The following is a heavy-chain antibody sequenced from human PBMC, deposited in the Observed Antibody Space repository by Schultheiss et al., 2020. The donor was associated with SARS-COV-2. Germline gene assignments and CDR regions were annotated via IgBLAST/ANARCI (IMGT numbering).Heavy chain of an antibody. CDR2: IRSNTDGGTT. V-gene: IGHV3-15*01. Sequence: GGSLRLSCSASGFTFTNAWMNWVRQAPGKGLEWVGRIRSNTDGGTTDCAAPVKGRFTISRDDSKNTLSLQMNSLKTEDTAVYYCTISSTYCSSTSCYLPHYWGQGTLVTVSS. CDR1: GFTFTNAW. CDR3: TISSTYCSSTSCYLPHY. J-gene: IGHJ4*02. D-gene: IGHD2-2*01.